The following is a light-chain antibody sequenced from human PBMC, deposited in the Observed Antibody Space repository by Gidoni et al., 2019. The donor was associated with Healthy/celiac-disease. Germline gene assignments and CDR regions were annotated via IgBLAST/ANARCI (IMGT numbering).Light chain of an antibody. Sequence: DIHMPLSPLSLSASVGDRVTIPCLASQCISNYLAWFQQKPGKAHKSMIYAATSLQSGVPSKCSGSGSGKDFTLTSSSQQAEDFANYYCQQYNSYPPTFXQXTRLEIK. CDR2: AAT. CDR3: QQYNSYPPT. V-gene: IGKV1-16*02. J-gene: IGKJ5*01. CDR1: QCISNY.